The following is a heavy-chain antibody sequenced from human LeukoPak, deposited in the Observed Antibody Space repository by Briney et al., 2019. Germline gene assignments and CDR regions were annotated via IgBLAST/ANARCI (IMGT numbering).Heavy chain of an antibody. CDR3: ARGVTLLRFLEWLRFNWFDP. D-gene: IGHD3-3*01. V-gene: IGHV3-21*01. CDR2: ISSSSSYI. J-gene: IGHJ5*02. CDR1: GFPFSSYS. Sequence: GGSLRLSCAASGFPFSSYSMNWVRQAPGKGLEWVSSISSSSSYIYYADSVKGRFTISRDNAKNSLYLQMNSLRAEDTAVYYCARGVTLLRFLEWLRFNWFDPWGQGTLVTVSS.